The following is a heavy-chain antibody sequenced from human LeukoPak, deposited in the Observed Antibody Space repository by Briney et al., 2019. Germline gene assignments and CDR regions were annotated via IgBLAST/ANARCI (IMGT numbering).Heavy chain of an antibody. CDR3: ARSSERKYYFDY. V-gene: IGHV3-53*01. Sequence: PGGSLRLSCAASGFTVSSNYMSWVRQAPGKGLEWVSVIYSGGSTYYADSVKGRFTISRDNSKNTLYLQKNSLRAEDTAVYYCARSSERKYYFDYWGQGTLVTVSS. D-gene: IGHD3-22*01. CDR2: IYSGGST. J-gene: IGHJ4*02. CDR1: GFTVSSNY.